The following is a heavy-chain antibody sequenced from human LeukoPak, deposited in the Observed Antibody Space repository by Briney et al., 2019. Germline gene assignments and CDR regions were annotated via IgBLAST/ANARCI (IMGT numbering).Heavy chain of an antibody. J-gene: IGHJ4*02. V-gene: IGHV1-18*01. Sequence: ASVNVSCQASGYTFNHYGIFWVRQAPGQGLEWMGWISAYSGNTNYAQKLQGRVTMTTETSTSTAYMELESLRSDDTAVYYCAISQGYYYDTSGYLGGDYWGQGTLVTVSS. CDR2: ISAYSGNT. CDR1: GYTFNHYG. CDR3: AISQGYYYDTSGYLGGDY. D-gene: IGHD3-22*01.